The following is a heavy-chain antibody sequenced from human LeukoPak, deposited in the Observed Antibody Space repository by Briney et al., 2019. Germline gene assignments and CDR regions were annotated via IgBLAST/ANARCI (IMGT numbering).Heavy chain of an antibody. D-gene: IGHD2-15*01. V-gene: IGHV1-8*01. J-gene: IGHJ4*02. CDR3: ARWEVVVAAQVGKYSFDY. CDR2: MNPNSANT. Sequence: ASVKVSCKASGYTFTNYDINWVRQATGQGIEWMGWMNPNSANTGYAQKFQGRVTMTRNTSISTAYMELSNLRSEDTAVYYCARWEVVVAAQVGKYSFDYWGQGTLVTVSS. CDR1: GYTFTNYD.